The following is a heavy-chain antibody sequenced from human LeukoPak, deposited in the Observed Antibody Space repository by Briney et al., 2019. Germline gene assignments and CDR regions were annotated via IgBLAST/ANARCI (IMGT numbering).Heavy chain of an antibody. V-gene: IGHV3-7*03. J-gene: IGHJ5*02. CDR1: GFTLSSYW. D-gene: IGHD3-22*01. CDR2: IKQDGSEK. CDR3: ARDDDSSGYYYP. Sequence: PGGSLRLSCAASGFTLSSYWMSWVRQAPGKGLEWVANIKQDGSEKYYVDSVKGRFTISRDNAKNSLYLQMNSLRAEDTAVYYCARDDDSSGYYYPWGQGTLVTVSS.